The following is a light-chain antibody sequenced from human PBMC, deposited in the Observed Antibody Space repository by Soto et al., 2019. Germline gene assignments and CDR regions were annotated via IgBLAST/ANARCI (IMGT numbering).Light chain of an antibody. Sequence: QSALTQPRSVSGSPGQSVTISCTGTSSDVGGYDYVSWYQHHPGKDPKLMIYQVSNRPSGVSNRFSGSKSGNTASLTISGLQAEDEADYFCSSYSSSSTFYVFGAGTKLTVL. J-gene: IGLJ1*01. CDR2: QVS. V-gene: IGLV2-14*01. CDR1: SSDVGGYDY. CDR3: SSYSSSSTFYV.